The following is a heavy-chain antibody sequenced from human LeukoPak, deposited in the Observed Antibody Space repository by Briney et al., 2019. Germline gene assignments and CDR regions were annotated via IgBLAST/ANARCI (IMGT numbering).Heavy chain of an antibody. CDR2: MNPNSGNT. D-gene: IGHD5-18*01. Sequence: GASVTVSCTASGYTFTSYDINWVRQATGQGLEWMGWMNPNSGNTGYAQKFQGRVTMTRNTSISTAYMELSSLRSEDTAVYYCARAGSYGYSYYGMDVWGQGTTVTVSS. CDR3: ARAGSYGYSYYGMDV. J-gene: IGHJ6*02. CDR1: GYTFTSYD. V-gene: IGHV1-8*01.